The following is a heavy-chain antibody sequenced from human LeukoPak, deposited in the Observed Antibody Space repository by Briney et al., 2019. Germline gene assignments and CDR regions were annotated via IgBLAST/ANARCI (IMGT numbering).Heavy chain of an antibody. D-gene: IGHD6-19*01. CDR3: ASGVYSSGWYQVDY. J-gene: IGHJ4*02. V-gene: IGHV4-4*07. Sequence: SETLSLTCTVSGGSITTYYWSWIRQPAGKGLEWIGRVYSAGSTNYNPSLKSRVTMSVDTSKNQFSLKLNSVTAADTAVYYCASGVYSSGWYQVDYWGQGTLVTVSS. CDR1: GGSITTYY. CDR2: VYSAGST.